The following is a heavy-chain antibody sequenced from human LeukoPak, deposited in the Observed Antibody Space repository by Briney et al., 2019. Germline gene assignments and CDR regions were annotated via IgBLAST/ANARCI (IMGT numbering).Heavy chain of an antibody. D-gene: IGHD6-19*01. V-gene: IGHV4-39*01. Sequence: SSETLSLTCTVSGGSISSSSYYWGWIRQPPGKGLEWIGSIYYSGSTYYNPSLKSRVTISVDTSKNQFSLKLSSVTAADTAVYYCARNCSRMAVAGISSSWFDPWGQGTLVTVSS. CDR3: ARNCSRMAVAGISSSWFDP. CDR1: GGSISSSSYY. CDR2: IYYSGST. J-gene: IGHJ5*02.